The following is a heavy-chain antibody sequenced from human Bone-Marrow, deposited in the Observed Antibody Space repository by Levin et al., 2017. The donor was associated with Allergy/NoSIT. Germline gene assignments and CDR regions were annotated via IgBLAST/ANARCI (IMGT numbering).Heavy chain of an antibody. CDR2: INAGNGNT. Sequence: VASVKVSCKASGYTFTSYAMHWVRQAPGQRLEWMGWINAGNGNTKYSQKFQGRVTITRDTSASTAYMELSSLRSEDTAVYYCARDSSTRLWSGYPGSWFDPWGQGTLVTVSS. J-gene: IGHJ5*02. CDR1: GYTFTSYA. CDR3: ARDSSTRLWSGYPGSWFDP. D-gene: IGHD3-3*01. V-gene: IGHV1-3*01.